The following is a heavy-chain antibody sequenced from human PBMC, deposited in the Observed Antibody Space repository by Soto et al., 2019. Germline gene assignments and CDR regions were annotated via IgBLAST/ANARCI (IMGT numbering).Heavy chain of an antibody. D-gene: IGHD3-3*01. V-gene: IGHV3-23*01. Sequence: EVQLLESGGGLVQPAGSLRLSCAASGFTFSSYAMNWVRQAPGKGLEWVSAISGSGGSTYYADSVKGRFTISRDNSKNTLYLQMNSLRAEDTAVYYCAKDTIFGVVIPWGQGTLVTVSS. CDR3: AKDTIFGVVIP. J-gene: IGHJ5*02. CDR1: GFTFSSYA. CDR2: ISGSGGST.